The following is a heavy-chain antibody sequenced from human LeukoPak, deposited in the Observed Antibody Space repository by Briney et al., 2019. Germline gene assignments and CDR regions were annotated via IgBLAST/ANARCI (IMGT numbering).Heavy chain of an antibody. CDR2: ISAYNGNT. J-gene: IGHJ4*02. CDR1: GYTFTSYG. D-gene: IGHD6-6*01. CDR3: ARTAARRFDY. V-gene: IGHV1-18*01. Sequence: ASVKVSCKTSGYTFTSYGFSWVRQAPGQGLEWMGWISAYNGNTRYAQNLQGRVTMTTDSSTSTTYMELRSLRSDDTAVYYCARTAARRFDYWGQGTLVTVSS.